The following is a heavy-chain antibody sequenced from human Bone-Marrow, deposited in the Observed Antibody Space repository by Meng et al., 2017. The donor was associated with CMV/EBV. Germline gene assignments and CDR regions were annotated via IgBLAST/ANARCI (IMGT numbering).Heavy chain of an antibody. D-gene: IGHD5-12*01. CDR3: AKARYSGYDYAEFDY. J-gene: IGHJ4*02. V-gene: IGHV3-23*01. CDR2: ISGRGGTA. Sequence: SGFTFSSHVMRWVRQAPGKGPEWVSTISGRGGTAYHADSVRGRFTISRDNSKNTLCLHMHSLRAEDTAVYYCAKARYSGYDYAEFDYWGQGTLVTVSS. CDR1: GFTFSSHV.